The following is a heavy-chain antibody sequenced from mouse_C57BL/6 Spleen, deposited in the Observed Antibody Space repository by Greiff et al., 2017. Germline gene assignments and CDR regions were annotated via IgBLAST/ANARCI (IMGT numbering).Heavy chain of an antibody. CDR2: IYPGSGST. J-gene: IGHJ1*03. CDR1: GYTFTSYW. Sequence: QVHVKQPGAELVKPGASVKMSCKASGYTFTSYWITWVKQRPGQGLEWIGDIYPGSGSTNYNEKFKSKATLTVDTSSSTAYMQLSSLTSEDSAVYYCARGDYSNWYVDGWGTGTTVTVSS. D-gene: IGHD2-5*01. CDR3: ARGDYSNWYVDG. V-gene: IGHV1-55*01.